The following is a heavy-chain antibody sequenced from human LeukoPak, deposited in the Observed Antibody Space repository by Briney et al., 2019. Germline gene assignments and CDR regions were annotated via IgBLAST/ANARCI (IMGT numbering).Heavy chain of an antibody. CDR2: INAGNGNT. CDR3: ARSGDPTRYCSGGSCYGDYYYGMDV. Sequence: ASVKVSCKASGYTFTSYAMHWVRQAPGQRLEWMGWINAGNGNTKYSQKFQGRVTITRDTSANTAYMELSSLRSEDTAVYYCARSGDPTRYCSGGSCYGDYYYGMDVWGQGTTVTVSS. V-gene: IGHV1-3*01. CDR1: GYTFTSYA. J-gene: IGHJ6*02. D-gene: IGHD2-15*01.